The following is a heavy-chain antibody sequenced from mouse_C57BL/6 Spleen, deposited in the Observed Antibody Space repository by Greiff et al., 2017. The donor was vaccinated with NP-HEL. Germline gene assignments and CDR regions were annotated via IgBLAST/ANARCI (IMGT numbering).Heavy chain of an antibody. CDR1: GFTFSSYA. D-gene: IGHD2-1*01. CDR3: ARGEEYGNWFAY. CDR2: ISDGGSYT. Sequence: EVKLEESGGGLVKPGGSLKLSCAASGFTFSSYAMSWVRQTPEKRLEWVATISDGGSYTYYPDNVKGRFTISRDNAKNNLYLQMSHLKSEDTAMYYCARGEEYGNWFAYWGQGTLVTVSA. V-gene: IGHV5-4*03. J-gene: IGHJ3*01.